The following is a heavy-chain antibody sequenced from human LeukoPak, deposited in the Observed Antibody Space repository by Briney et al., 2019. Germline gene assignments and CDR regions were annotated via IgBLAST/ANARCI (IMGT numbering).Heavy chain of an antibody. CDR3: ARSNYYGSSGLNGGHWFDP. V-gene: IGHV1-46*01. J-gene: IGHJ5*02. CDR2: INPSGGST. Sequence: ASVKVSCKASGYTFTSYYMHWVRQAPGQGLEWMGIINPSGGSTSYAQKFQGRVTMTRDTSTSTVYMELSSLRSEDTAVYYCARSNYYGSSGLNGGHWFDPWGQGTLVTVSS. D-gene: IGHD3-22*01. CDR1: GYTFTSYY.